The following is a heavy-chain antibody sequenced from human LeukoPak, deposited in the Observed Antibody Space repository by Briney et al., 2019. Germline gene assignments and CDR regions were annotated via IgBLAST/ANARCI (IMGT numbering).Heavy chain of an antibody. CDR3: ARARAGPNTYYYYYMDV. V-gene: IGHV1-18*01. J-gene: IGHJ6*03. D-gene: IGHD3-10*01. CDR1: GYTFTSYG. CDR2: ISAYNGNT. Sequence: ASVKVSCKASGYTFTSYGISWVRQAPGQGLEWMGWISAYNGNTNYAQKLQGRVTMTTDTSTSTAYMELRSLRSDDTAVYYCARARAGPNTYYYYYMDVWGKGTTVTVSS.